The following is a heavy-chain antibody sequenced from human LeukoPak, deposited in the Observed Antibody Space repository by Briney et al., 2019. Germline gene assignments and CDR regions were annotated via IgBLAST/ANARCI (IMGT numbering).Heavy chain of an antibody. V-gene: IGHV3-7*01. CDR3: ARASMGGRDYPLAS. CDR2: IKQDGTDK. D-gene: IGHD4/OR15-4a*01. J-gene: IGHJ4*02. CDR1: GFTFSRYW. Sequence: GGALRLSCAASGFTFSRYWMTWVRQAPGKGLGWVANIKQDGTDKYYVASVKGRFTISRDNAKNSLFLQLGSLRADDTAVYYCARASMGGRDYPLASWGQGTLVTVSS.